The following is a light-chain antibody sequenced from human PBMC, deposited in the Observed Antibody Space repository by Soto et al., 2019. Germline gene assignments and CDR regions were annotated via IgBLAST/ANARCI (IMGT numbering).Light chain of an antibody. Sequence: DIQMTQSPSTLSASVGGRVTITCRASQSIGSWLAWYQQKPGKAPKLLIYDASTLESGVPSRFSGSGSRTEFPLTISSLQPDDFATCYCQQYDTFWSFGQGTKVEI. CDR1: QSIGSW. V-gene: IGKV1-5*01. CDR2: DAS. CDR3: QQYDTFWS. J-gene: IGKJ1*01.